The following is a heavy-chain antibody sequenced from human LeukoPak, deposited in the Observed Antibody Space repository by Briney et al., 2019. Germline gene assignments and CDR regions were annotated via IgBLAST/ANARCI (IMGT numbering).Heavy chain of an antibody. Sequence: SETLSLTCTVSGYSISSGYYWGWIRQPPGKGLEWIGSIYHSGSTNYNPSLKSRVTISVDTSKNQFSLKLSSVTAADTAVYYCARGSGSYVWFDPWGQGTLVTVSS. CDR1: GYSISSGYY. D-gene: IGHD1-26*01. CDR3: ARGSGSYVWFDP. J-gene: IGHJ5*02. V-gene: IGHV4-38-2*02. CDR2: IYHSGST.